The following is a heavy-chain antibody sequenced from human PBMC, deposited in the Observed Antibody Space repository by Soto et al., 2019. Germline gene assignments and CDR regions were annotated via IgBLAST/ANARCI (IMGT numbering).Heavy chain of an antibody. CDR1: GYTFTSYA. D-gene: IGHD6-13*01. J-gene: IGHJ6*01. CDR3: ERDPKRSSVEKQIVRLCFYYYCGMDV. V-gene: IGHV1-3*01. CDR2: INAGNGNT. Sequence: ASVKVSCKASGYTFTSYAMHWVRQAPGQRLEWMGWINAGNGNTKYSQKFQGRVTITRDTSASPAYMELSSLRSEDTAVYYCERDPKRSSVEKQIVRLCFYYYCGMDVWWQGTKVTVS.